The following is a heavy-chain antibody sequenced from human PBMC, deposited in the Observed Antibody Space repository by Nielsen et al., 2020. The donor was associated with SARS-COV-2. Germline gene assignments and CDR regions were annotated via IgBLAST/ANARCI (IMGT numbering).Heavy chain of an antibody. CDR2: IIPILGIA. CDR3: ARAYNWNFYYYGMDV. D-gene: IGHD1-20*01. Sequence: SVKVSCKASGGTFSSYTISWVRQAPGQGLEWMGRIIPILGIANYAQKFQGRVTITADKSTSTAYMELSSLRSEDTAVYYCARAYNWNFYYYGMDVWGQGTTVTVSS. J-gene: IGHJ6*02. V-gene: IGHV1-69*02. CDR1: GGTFSSYT.